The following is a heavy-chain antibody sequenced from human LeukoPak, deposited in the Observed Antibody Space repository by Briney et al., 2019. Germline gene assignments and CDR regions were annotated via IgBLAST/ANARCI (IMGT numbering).Heavy chain of an antibody. CDR1: GFTFSSNY. V-gene: IGHV3-66*02. D-gene: IGHD3-10*01. CDR2: IYSGGST. Sequence: GGSLRLSCAASGFTFSSNYMSWVRQAPGKGLEWVSVIYSGGSTYYADYVTRRFTIFRDNSKNTLYLQRNSLRAEDTAVYYWARVGYGSGRYWGIEYSMDVWGQGTTVTVSS. J-gene: IGHJ6*02. CDR3: ARVGYGSGRYWGIEYSMDV.